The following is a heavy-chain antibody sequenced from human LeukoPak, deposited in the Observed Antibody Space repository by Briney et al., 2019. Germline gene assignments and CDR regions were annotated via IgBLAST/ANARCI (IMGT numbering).Heavy chain of an antibody. D-gene: IGHD3-3*01. Sequence: SETLSLTCTVSGVSISSFYWSWIRQPAGKGLEWIGRIFTSGNTKYSPSLKSRVTMSLDTSKNQFSLKLSSVTAADTAMYYCARDRITIFADAFDVWGQGTMVTVSS. CDR1: GVSISSFY. V-gene: IGHV4-4*07. CDR3: ARDRITIFADAFDV. CDR2: IFTSGNT. J-gene: IGHJ3*01.